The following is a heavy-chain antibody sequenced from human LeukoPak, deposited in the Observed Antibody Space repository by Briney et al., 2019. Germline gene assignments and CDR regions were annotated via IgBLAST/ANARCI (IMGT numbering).Heavy chain of an antibody. CDR2: IRNKANSYTI. D-gene: IGHD2-15*01. J-gene: IGHJ4*02. V-gene: IGHV3-72*01. CDR3: ASGYCSGVSCYSGVGNY. CDR1: GFTFSDHY. Sequence: GGSLRLSCAASGFTFSDHYMDWVRQAPGKGLEWVGRIRNKANSYTIDYAASVRGRFTISRDDSKNSLFLKMNSLKTEDTAVYYCASGYCSGVSCYSGVGNYWGQGTLVSVSS.